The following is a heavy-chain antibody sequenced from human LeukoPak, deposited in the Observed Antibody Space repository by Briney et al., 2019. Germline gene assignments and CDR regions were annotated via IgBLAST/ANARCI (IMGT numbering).Heavy chain of an antibody. CDR1: GFTFSGYA. D-gene: IGHD3-3*01. CDR3: AKDLLRFLEWLNYFDY. J-gene: IGHJ4*02. Sequence: GGSLRLSCAASGFTFSGYAMSWVRQAPGKGLEWVSAISGSGGSTYYADSVKGRFTISRDNSKNTLYLQMNSLRAEDTAVYYCAKDLLRFLEWLNYFDYWGQGTLVTVSS. CDR2: ISGSGGST. V-gene: IGHV3-23*01.